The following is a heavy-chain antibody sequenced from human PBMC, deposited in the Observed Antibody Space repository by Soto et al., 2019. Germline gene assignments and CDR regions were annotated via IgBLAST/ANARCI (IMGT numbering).Heavy chain of an antibody. CDR2: TYYRSKWYN. J-gene: IGHJ4*02. Sequence: SQTLSLTCAISGDSVSSNSAAWNWIRQSPSRGLEWLGRTYYRSKWYNDYAVSVKSRITINPDTSKNQFSLQLNSVTPEDTAVYCCARVSRYSSSFGLDYWGQGTLVTVSS. V-gene: IGHV6-1*01. D-gene: IGHD6-6*01. CDR1: GDSVSSNSAA. CDR3: ARVSRYSSSFGLDY.